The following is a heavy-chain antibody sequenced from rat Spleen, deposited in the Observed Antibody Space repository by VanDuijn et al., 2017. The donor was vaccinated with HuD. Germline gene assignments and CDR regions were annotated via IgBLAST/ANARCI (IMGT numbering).Heavy chain of an antibody. CDR3: ATQHYYDGYYRDY. CDR2: IWGNGNA. Sequence: QVQLKESGPGLVQPSQTLSLTCTVSGFSLSSNSVSWIRQPPGKGLEWMGVIWGNGNANYNSPLKSRLSISRDTSKSQVYLEMTSLQTEDTAMYFCATQHYYDGYYRDYWGQGVMVTVSS. V-gene: IGHV2-47*01. CDR1: GFSLSSNS. D-gene: IGHD1-12*03. J-gene: IGHJ2*01.